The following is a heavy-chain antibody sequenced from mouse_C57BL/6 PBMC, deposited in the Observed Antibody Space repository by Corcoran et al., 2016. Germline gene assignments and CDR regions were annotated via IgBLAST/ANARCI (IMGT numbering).Heavy chain of an antibody. Sequence: QIQLVQSGPELKKPGETVKISCKASGYTFTTYGMSWVKQAPGKGLKWMGWINTYSGVPTYADDFKGRFAFSLETSASTAYLQINNLKNEDTATYFCARRNYYGSSPFDYWGQGTTLTVSS. D-gene: IGHD1-1*01. J-gene: IGHJ2*01. V-gene: IGHV9-3*01. CDR3: ARRNYYGSSPFDY. CDR1: GYTFTTYG. CDR2: INTYSGVP.